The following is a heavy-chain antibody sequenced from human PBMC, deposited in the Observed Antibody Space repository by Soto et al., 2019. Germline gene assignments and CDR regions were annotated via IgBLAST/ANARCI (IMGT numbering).Heavy chain of an antibody. CDR3: ARTINFALPCNGRDV. Sequence: GGSLRLSCVASGFTFNSCSMNWVRQAPGKGLEWVSSISSANAYIYSADSVKGRFTISRDNARNSLYLQMNSLRAEDTAVYYWARTINFALPCNGRDVGGQGTTLNVSS. CDR2: ISSANAYI. V-gene: IGHV3-21*01. CDR1: GFTFNSCS. J-gene: IGHJ6*02.